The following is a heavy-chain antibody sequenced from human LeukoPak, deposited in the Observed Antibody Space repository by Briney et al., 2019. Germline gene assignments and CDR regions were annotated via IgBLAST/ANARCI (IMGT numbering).Heavy chain of an antibody. Sequence: PSETLSLTCAVSGSSISSGYYWCWIRQPPGKRLEGVGTIYHGGTAHYNPSLKSRVTISVDTSKNQFSLKLSSVTAADTAVYHCARHSSGGRRPDYYYYMDVWGKGTTVIVSS. V-gene: IGHV4-38-2*01. J-gene: IGHJ6*03. D-gene: IGHD3-16*01. CDR3: ARHSSGGRRPDYYYYMDV. CDR1: GSSISSGYY. CDR2: IYHGGTA.